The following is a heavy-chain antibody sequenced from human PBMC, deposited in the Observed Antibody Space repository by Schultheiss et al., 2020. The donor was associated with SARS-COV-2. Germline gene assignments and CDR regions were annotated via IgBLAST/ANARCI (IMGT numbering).Heavy chain of an antibody. CDR3: ARGDGGNWYYFDY. CDR1: GGTFSSYA. Sequence: SVKVSCKASGGTFSSYAISWVRQAPGQGLEWMGRIIPILGIANYAQKSQGRVTITADKSTSTAYMELSSLRSEDTAVYYCARGDGGNWYYFDYWGQGTLVTVSS. CDR2: IIPILGIA. V-gene: IGHV1-69*04. D-gene: IGHD4-23*01. J-gene: IGHJ4*02.